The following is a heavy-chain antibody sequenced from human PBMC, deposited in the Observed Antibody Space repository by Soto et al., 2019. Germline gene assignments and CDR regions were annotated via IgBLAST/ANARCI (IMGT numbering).Heavy chain of an antibody. V-gene: IGHV6-1*01. D-gene: IGHD1-26*01. CDR3: ARSIVGASWFDP. J-gene: IGHJ5*02. CDR1: GDSVSSNSAA. CDR2: TYYRSKWYN. Sequence: SQTLSLTCAISGDSVSSNSAAWNWIRQSPSRGLEWLGRTYYRSKWYNDYAESVKGRTIINPDTSNNQFSLHLNSVTPEDTAVYYCARSIVGASWFDPWGQGTLVTVSS.